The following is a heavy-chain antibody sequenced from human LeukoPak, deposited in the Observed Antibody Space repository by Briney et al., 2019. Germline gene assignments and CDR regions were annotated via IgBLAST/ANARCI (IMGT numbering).Heavy chain of an antibody. D-gene: IGHD3-10*01. CDR2: INHSGST. Sequence: SETLSLTCAVYVGSFSGYYWSWIRQPPGKGLEWIGEINHSGSTNYNPSLKRRVTISVDTSKNQFSLKLSSVTAADMAVYYCARGPITLRYNWFDPWGQGTLVTVSS. J-gene: IGHJ5*02. CDR3: ARGPITLRYNWFDP. V-gene: IGHV4-34*01. CDR1: VGSFSGYY.